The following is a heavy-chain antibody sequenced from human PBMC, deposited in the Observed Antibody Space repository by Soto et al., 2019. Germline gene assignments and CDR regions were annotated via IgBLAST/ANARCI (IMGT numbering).Heavy chain of an antibody. CDR2: IKSKADGWTA. CDR1: GFTFSDAW. Sequence: PGGSLRLSCAASGFTFSDAWMNWVRQVPGKGLEWVALIKSKADGWTAVYAAPVNGRFTISRDDSKNTLFLQMDGLKTEDTGVYYCTTLTLIADRHFDYWGQGTQVTVSS. D-gene: IGHD3-16*01. V-gene: IGHV3-15*07. CDR3: TTLTLIADRHFDY. J-gene: IGHJ4*02.